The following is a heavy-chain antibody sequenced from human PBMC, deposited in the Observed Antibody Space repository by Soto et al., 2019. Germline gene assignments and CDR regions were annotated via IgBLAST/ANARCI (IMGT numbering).Heavy chain of an antibody. CDR3: VSSRTAVFGDALDI. D-gene: IGHD3-3*01. CDR1: GGSISSYF. V-gene: IGHV4-59*03. CDR2: IYDSGDA. J-gene: IGHJ3*02. Sequence: PSETLSLTCSVSGGSISSYFKNWIRQAPGKGLEWIGCIYDSGDANYNPSLKSRVTISLDTSKNQFSLKLNSVTPADTAVYYCVSSRTAVFGDALDIWALGTMVTV.